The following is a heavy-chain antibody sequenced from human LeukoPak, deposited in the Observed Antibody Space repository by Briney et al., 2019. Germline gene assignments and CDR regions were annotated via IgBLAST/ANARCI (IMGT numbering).Heavy chain of an antibody. Sequence: GGSLRLSCAASGFTFSSYGMHWVRQAPGKGLEWVAFIRYDGSNQHYADSVKGRFTISRDNSKNTLYLQLSSLRAEDTAVYYCATVFYYGSGSYFPLGFWGQGTLVTVSS. D-gene: IGHD3-10*01. J-gene: IGHJ4*02. CDR3: ATVFYYGSGSYFPLGF. CDR1: GFTFSSYG. CDR2: IRYDGSNQ. V-gene: IGHV3-30*02.